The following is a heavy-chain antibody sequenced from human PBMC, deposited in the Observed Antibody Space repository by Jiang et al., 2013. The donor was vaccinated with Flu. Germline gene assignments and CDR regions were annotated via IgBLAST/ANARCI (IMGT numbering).Heavy chain of an antibody. D-gene: IGHD5-24*01. V-gene: IGHV7-4-1*02. Sequence: QSGSELKKPGASVKVSCKASGYIFINYVMNWVRQAPGQGLEWMGWINTNTGNPTYAQGFTGRFVFSLDTSVSTAYLQISSLKAEDTAVYHCARDVGDGYSIAFDYWGQGTLVTVSS. CDR1: GYIFINYV. J-gene: IGHJ4*02. CDR2: INTNTGNP. CDR3: ARDVGDGYSIAFDY.